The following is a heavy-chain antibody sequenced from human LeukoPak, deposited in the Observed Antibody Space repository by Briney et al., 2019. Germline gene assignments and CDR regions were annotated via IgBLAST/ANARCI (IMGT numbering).Heavy chain of an antibody. V-gene: IGHV3-7*03. J-gene: IGHJ4*02. D-gene: IGHD3-3*01. CDR2: IKQDGSQK. CDR3: ARDVLGRSGEQLDY. CDR1: GFTFSTYW. Sequence: PGGSLRFSCATSGFTFSTYWMTWVRQAPGKGLEWVANIKQDGSQKYYVGSVKGRFTISRDNAKNSLYLQMNSLRVEDTAVYYCARDVLGRSGEQLDYWGQGTLVTVSS.